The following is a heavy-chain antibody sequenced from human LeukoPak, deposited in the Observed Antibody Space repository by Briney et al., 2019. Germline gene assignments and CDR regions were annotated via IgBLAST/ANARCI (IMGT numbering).Heavy chain of an antibody. CDR3: AREGLSMVRGVIPKEAWGWFDP. D-gene: IGHD3-10*01. J-gene: IGHJ5*02. CDR2: IYPSGST. V-gene: IGHV4-4*07. CDR1: GGSIINYY. Sequence: SETLSLTCTVSGGSIINYYWSWIRQPAGKGLEWIGRIYPSGSTIYNPSLKSRVTMSVDTSKNQFSLKLNSVTAADTAVYYCAREGLSMVRGVIPKEAWGWFDPWGQGTLVTVSS.